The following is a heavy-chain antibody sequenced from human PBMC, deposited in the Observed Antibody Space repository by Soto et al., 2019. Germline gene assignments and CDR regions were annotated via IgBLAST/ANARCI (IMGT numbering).Heavy chain of an antibody. Sequence: QVQLVQSGAEVTKPGASVKVSCKASGYTFTSYYMHWVRQAPGQGLEWMGIINPSGGSTSYAQKFQGRVTMTRDTSTSTVYMELSSLRSEDTAVYYCAREPGVPAAPGYYYYYMDVWGKGTTVTVSS. CDR2: INPSGGST. J-gene: IGHJ6*03. CDR3: AREPGVPAAPGYYYYYMDV. D-gene: IGHD2-2*01. V-gene: IGHV1-46*03. CDR1: GYTFTSYY.